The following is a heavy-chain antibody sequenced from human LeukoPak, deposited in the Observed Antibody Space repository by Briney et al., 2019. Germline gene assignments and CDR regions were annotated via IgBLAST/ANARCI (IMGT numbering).Heavy chain of an antibody. J-gene: IGHJ3*01. CDR3: ASDSISINAFDA. D-gene: IGHD3-10*01. CDR1: GGSFTTHY. Sequence: SETLSLTCTVYGGSFTTHYWSWIRQPPGKGLEWIGYISYIGSTNYTPSLKSRVTISIDTSKNEVSLMLTSVTAADTAVYYCASDSISINAFDAWGQGTMVTVSS. CDR2: ISYIGST. V-gene: IGHV4-59*11.